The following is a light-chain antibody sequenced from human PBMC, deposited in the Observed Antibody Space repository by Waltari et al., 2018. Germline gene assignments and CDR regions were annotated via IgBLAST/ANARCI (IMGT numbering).Light chain of an antibody. Sequence: EIVLTQSPGTLSLSPGERATLSWRASQSVSSSYLAWYQQKPGQAPRLLIYGASSRATGIPDRFSGSGSGTDFTLTISRLEPEDFAVYYCQQYGSSPPNTFGGGTKVEIK. CDR2: GAS. J-gene: IGKJ4*01. V-gene: IGKV3-20*01. CDR3: QQYGSSPPNT. CDR1: QSVSSSY.